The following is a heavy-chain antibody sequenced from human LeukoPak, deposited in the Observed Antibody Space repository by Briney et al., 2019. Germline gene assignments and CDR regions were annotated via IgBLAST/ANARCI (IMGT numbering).Heavy chain of an antibody. V-gene: IGHV5-51*01. Sequence: PGESLKISCKGSGYSFTSYWIGWVRQMPGKGLEWMGIIYPGDSHTRYSPSFQGQVTISADKSISTAFLQWSSLKASDTAMYYCARPGVAAAGTLDYWGQGTLVTVSS. CDR2: IYPGDSHT. D-gene: IGHD6-13*01. CDR1: GYSFTSYW. J-gene: IGHJ4*02. CDR3: ARPGVAAAGTLDY.